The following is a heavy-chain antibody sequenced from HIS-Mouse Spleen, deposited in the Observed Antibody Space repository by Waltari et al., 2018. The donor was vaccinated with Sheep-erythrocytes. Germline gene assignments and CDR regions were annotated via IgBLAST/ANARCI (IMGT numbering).Heavy chain of an antibody. CDR3: ARVASGATFDY. D-gene: IGHD1-26*01. J-gene: IGHJ4*02. V-gene: IGHV3-21*01. CDR2: ISSSSSYI. Sequence: EVQLVESGGGLVKPGGSLRLSCAAFGFTCSSYSMNLVRQAPGKGLEWVSSISSSSSYIYYADSVKGRFTISRDNAKNSLYLQMNSLRAEDTAVYYCARVASGATFDYWGQGTLVTVSS. CDR1: GFTCSSYS.